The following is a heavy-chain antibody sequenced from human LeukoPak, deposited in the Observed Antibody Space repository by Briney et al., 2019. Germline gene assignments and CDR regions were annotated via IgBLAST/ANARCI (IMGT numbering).Heavy chain of an antibody. CDR1: GFTFSSYS. Sequence: GGSLRLSCAASGFTFSSYSMNWVRQAPGKGLEWVSSISSSSSYIYYADSVKGRFTISRDNAKNSLYLQMNSLRAEDTAVYYCARDRAVVVPAPDRDWINYYYYGMDVWGQGTTVTVSS. J-gene: IGHJ6*02. V-gene: IGHV3-21*01. CDR2: ISSSSSYI. CDR3: ARDRAVVVPAPDRDWINYYYYGMDV. D-gene: IGHD2-2*01.